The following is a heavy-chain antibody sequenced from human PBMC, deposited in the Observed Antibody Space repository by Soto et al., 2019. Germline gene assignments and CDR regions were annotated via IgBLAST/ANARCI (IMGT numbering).Heavy chain of an antibody. CDR2: IIPIFPTP. CDR1: GGTFGNSA. Sequence: QVQLVQSGAEVKKPGSSVTVSCKASGGTFGNSAIRWVRQAPGQGLEWMGAIIPIFPTPDYEQKFQGRVKITADESTSTAYMELTSLRSEDTAVYYCARDKDRQQLGGNYYYGIDVWGQGTTVTVSS. J-gene: IGHJ6*02. CDR3: ARDKDRQQLGGNYYYGIDV. V-gene: IGHV1-69*12. D-gene: IGHD3-3*02.